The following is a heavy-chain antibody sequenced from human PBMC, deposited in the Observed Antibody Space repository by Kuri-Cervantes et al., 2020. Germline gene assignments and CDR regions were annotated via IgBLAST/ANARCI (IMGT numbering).Heavy chain of an antibody. Sequence: GESLRLSCAASGFTFSSYSMNWVRQAPGKGLEWVSSISSSSSYIYYADSVKGRFTISRDNAKNSLYLQMNSLRAEDTAVYYCARDPGYSGYVGAFDIWGQGTMVTVSS. CDR1: GFTFSSYS. CDR3: ARDPGYSGYVGAFDI. J-gene: IGHJ3*02. V-gene: IGHV3-21*01. D-gene: IGHD5-12*01. CDR2: ISSSSSYI.